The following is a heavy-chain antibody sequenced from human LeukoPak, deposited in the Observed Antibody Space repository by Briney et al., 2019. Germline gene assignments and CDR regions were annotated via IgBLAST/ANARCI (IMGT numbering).Heavy chain of an antibody. V-gene: IGHV4-59*12. CDR3: ARDWTPLRLLWFGDDRKENYYYGMDV. J-gene: IGHJ6*02. D-gene: IGHD3-10*01. CDR1: GGSISSYY. Sequence: PSDTLSLTCTVSGGSISSYYWSWIRQPPGKALEWLGYIYYSGSTNYNPSLKSRVTISVDTSKNQFSLKLSSVTAADTAVYYCARDWTPLRLLWFGDDRKENYYYGMDVWGQGTTVTVSS. CDR2: IYYSGST.